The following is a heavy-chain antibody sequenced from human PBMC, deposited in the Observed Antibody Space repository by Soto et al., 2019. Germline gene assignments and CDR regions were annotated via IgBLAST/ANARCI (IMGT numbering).Heavy chain of an antibody. CDR3: AREGRITMVRENHYYYGMDV. CDR1: GFTFSSYP. CDR2: ISSSTSTI. Sequence: HPGGSLRLSCAASGFTFSSYPMNWVRQVPGKGLERVSYISSSTSTIYYADSVKGRFTISRDNAKNSLYLQMNSLRDEDTAVYYCAREGRITMVRENHYYYGMDVWGQGTTVTVSS. V-gene: IGHV3-48*02. J-gene: IGHJ6*02. D-gene: IGHD3-10*01.